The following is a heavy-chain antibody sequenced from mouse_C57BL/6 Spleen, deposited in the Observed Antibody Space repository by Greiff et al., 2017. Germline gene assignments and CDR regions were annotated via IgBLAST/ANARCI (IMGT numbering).Heavy chain of an antibody. Sequence: EVKLVESGGGLVKPGGSLKLSCAASGFTFSDYGMHWVRQAPEKGLEWVAYISSGSSTIYYADTVKGRFTISRDNAKNTLFLQMTSLRSEDTAMYYCARRETGTDWYFDVWGTGTTVTVSS. CDR1: GFTFSDYG. CDR2: ISSGSSTI. CDR3: ARRETGTDWYFDV. D-gene: IGHD4-1*01. V-gene: IGHV5-17*01. J-gene: IGHJ1*03.